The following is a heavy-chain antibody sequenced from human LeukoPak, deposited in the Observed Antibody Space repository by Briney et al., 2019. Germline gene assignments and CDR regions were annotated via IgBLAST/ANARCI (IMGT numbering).Heavy chain of an antibody. Sequence: GGSLRLSCAASGFTFSSYWMSWVRQAPGKGLEWAANIKQDGSEKYYVDSVKGRFTISRDNAKNSLYLQMNSLRAEDTAVYYCARDDNWNDKPFDLWGQGTLVTVSS. V-gene: IGHV3-7*01. CDR2: IKQDGSEK. J-gene: IGHJ4*02. D-gene: IGHD1-20*01. CDR1: GFTFSSYW. CDR3: ARDDNWNDKPFDL.